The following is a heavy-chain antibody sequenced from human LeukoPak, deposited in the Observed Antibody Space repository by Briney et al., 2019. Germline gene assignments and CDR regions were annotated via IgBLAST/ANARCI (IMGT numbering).Heavy chain of an antibody. J-gene: IGHJ4*02. CDR2: IWSSSSTM. Sequence: GGALRLSCAASGFTFSSYSMNWVRQAPGKGLEWVLYIWSSSSTMYYADSVKGRFTISRDNAKNSLYLQMNSLRAEDTAVYYCARADYYGSWSYYTFDYWGQGTLVTVSS. D-gene: IGHD3-10*01. CDR3: ARADYYGSWSYYTFDY. V-gene: IGHV3-48*01. CDR1: GFTFSSYS.